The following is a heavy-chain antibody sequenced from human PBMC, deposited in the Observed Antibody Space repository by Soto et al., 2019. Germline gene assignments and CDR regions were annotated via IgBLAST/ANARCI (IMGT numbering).Heavy chain of an antibody. J-gene: IGHJ6*02. CDR1: GYTFTSYD. CDR2: MNPNSGKT. CDR3: ARGRNIVVVTAANYYYYGMDV. Sequence: QVQLVQSGAEVKKPGASVKVSCKASGYTFTSYDINWVRQATGQGLEWMGWMNPNSGKTGYAQKFQGRVTMTRNTSISTAYMELSSLRSEDTAVYYCARGRNIVVVTAANYYYYGMDVWGQGTTVTVSS. D-gene: IGHD2-21*02. V-gene: IGHV1-8*01.